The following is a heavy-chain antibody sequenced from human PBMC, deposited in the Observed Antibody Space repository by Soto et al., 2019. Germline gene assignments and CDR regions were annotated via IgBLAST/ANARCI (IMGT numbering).Heavy chain of an antibody. CDR2: ISYDASNK. V-gene: IGHV3-30-3*01. Sequence: QVQLVESGGGVVQPGRSLRLSCAASGFTFSRYAMHWVRQAPGKGLEWVAIISYDASNKYYADSVKGRFTISRDNSKNTLYLQMNSLRAEDTAVYYRARGYSSSSAAFDYWGQGTLVTVSS. J-gene: IGHJ4*02. D-gene: IGHD6-13*01. CDR1: GFTFSRYA. CDR3: ARGYSSSSAAFDY.